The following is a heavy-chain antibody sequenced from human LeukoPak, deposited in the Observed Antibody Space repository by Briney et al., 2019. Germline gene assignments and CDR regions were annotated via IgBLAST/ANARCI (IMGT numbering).Heavy chain of an antibody. D-gene: IGHD3-3*01. V-gene: IGHV1-2*02. CDR2: INPNSGGT. J-gene: IGHJ4*02. CDR3: ARDMEVFWSVPIGYFDY. CDR1: GYTFTGYY. Sequence: GASVKVSCEASGYTFTGYYMHWVRQAPGQGLEWMGWINPNSGGTNYAQKFQGRVTMTRDTSISTAYMELSRLRSDDTAVYYCARDMEVFWSVPIGYFDYWGQGTLVTVSS.